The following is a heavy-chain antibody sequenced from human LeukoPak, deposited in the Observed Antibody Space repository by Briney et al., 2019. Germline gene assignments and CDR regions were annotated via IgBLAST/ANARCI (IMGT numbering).Heavy chain of an antibody. CDR1: GGSISSYY. D-gene: IGHD3-22*01. J-gene: IGHJ4*02. CDR3: AREFPTRDSSGYYYGRGYYFDY. Sequence: SETLSLTCTVSGGSISSYYWSWIRQPAGKGLEWIGRIYTSGSTNYNPSLKSRVTMSVDTSKNQFSLKLSSVTAADTAVYYCAREFPTRDSSGYYYGRGYYFDYWGQGTLVTVSS. V-gene: IGHV4-4*07. CDR2: IYTSGST.